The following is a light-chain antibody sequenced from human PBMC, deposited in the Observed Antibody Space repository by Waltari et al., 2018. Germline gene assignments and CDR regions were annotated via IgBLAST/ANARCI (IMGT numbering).Light chain of an antibody. CDR1: SSNIGSNT. J-gene: IGLJ6*01. Sequence: QSVLTQPPSASGTPGQRVTISCSGRSSNIGSNTVNWYQQLPGTAPKLLIYSNNQRPSGVPDRFSGSKSGTSASLAISGLQSEDEADYYCAAWDDSLNGFNVFGSGTKVTVL. CDR2: SNN. CDR3: AAWDDSLNGFNV. V-gene: IGLV1-44*01.